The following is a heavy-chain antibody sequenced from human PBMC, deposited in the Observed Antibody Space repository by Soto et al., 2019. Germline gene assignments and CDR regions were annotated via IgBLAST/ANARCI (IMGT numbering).Heavy chain of an antibody. V-gene: IGHV4-30-4*01. Sequence: LSLTCTVSGGSISSGDYYWSWIRQPPGKGLEWIGYIYYSGSTYYNPSLKSRVTISVDTSKNQFSLKLSSVTAADTAVYYCARDNGDYAFDYWGQGTLVTVSS. CDR3: ARDNGDYAFDY. D-gene: IGHD4-17*01. J-gene: IGHJ4*02. CDR1: GGSISSGDYY. CDR2: IYYSGST.